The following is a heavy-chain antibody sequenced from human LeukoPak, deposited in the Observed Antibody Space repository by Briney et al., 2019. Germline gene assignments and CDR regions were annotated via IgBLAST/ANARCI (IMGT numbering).Heavy chain of an antibody. D-gene: IGHD3-22*01. J-gene: IGHJ6*02. Sequence: PSETLSLTCTVSGGSISSYYWSWIRRPPGKGLEWIGYIYYSGSTNYNPSLKSRVTISVDTSKNQFSLKLSSVTAADTAVYYCARAYYDSSGYYSRGYYYGMDVWGQGTTVTVSS. CDR1: GGSISSYY. CDR2: IYYSGST. CDR3: ARAYYDSSGYYSRGYYYGMDV. V-gene: IGHV4-59*01.